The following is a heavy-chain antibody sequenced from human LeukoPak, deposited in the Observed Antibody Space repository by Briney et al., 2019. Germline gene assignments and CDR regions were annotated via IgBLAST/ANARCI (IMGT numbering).Heavy chain of an antibody. J-gene: IGHJ4*02. CDR3: ARDAKYYYGSRTYFFFEY. V-gene: IGHV4-4*07. CDR2: IYTSGTT. Sequence: SETLSLTCTVSGGSFSTYYWSWIRQPAGKGLEWIGHIYTSGTTNYNPSLKSRVTMSIDTSKNQSSLKLSSITAADTAVYYCARDAKYYYGSRTYFFFEYWGQGTPLTVSS. CDR1: GGSFSTYY. D-gene: IGHD3-10*01.